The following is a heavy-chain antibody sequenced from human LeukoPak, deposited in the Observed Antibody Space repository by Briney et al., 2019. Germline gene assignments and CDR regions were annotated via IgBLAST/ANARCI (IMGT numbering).Heavy chain of an antibody. J-gene: IGHJ4*02. CDR1: GFTFSTYW. Sequence: GGSLRLSCAASGFTFSTYWMNWFRQTPGKGLEWVAKIKADGGEKDHVASVKGRFTISRDNAKNSLYLQMNSLRVEDTAVYYCAREGGEWELLRTFDYWGQGTLVTVSS. D-gene: IGHD1-26*01. CDR3: AREGGEWELLRTFDY. CDR2: IKADGGEK. V-gene: IGHV3-7*01.